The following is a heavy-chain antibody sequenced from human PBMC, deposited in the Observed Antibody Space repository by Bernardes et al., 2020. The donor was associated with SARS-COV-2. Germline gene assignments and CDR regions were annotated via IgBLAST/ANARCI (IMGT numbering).Heavy chain of an antibody. V-gene: IGHV3-7*01. CDR1: GFTFSSYW. Sequence: GGSLRLSCVASGFTFSSYWMSWVRQAPGKGLEWVANIKQDGSEKYYVDSVKGRFTISRDNAKNSLYLQMNSLRAEDTAVYYCARAGLGVVVVAATYYYYYGMDVWGQGTTVTVSS. D-gene: IGHD2-15*01. CDR3: ARAGLGVVVVAATYYYYYGMDV. CDR2: IKQDGSEK. J-gene: IGHJ6*02.